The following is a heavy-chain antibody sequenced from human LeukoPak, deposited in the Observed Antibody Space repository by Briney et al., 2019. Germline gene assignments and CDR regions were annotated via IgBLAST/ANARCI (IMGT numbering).Heavy chain of an antibody. CDR3: AGDVGGGYYD. J-gene: IGHJ4*02. D-gene: IGHD3-10*01. CDR1: EFIFSRYW. V-gene: IGHV3-7*03. CDR2: IKQDGSEK. Sequence: GGSLRLACAASEFIFSRYWMSWVRQAPGKGLEWVANIKQDGSEKYYVDSVKGRFTISRDNAKNSLYLQMNSLSAEDTAVYYCAGDVGGGYYDWGQGTLVTVSS.